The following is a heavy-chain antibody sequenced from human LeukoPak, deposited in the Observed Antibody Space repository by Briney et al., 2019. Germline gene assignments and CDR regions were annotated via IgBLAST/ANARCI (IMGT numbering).Heavy chain of an antibody. CDR2: ISGGGASGGRT. CDR3: AKGLQWELPCDY. Sequence: GGSLRLSCAASGFTFSSYAMSWVRQAPGKGLEWVAAISGGGASGGRTYYADAVKGRFTISRDNSRNTLYLQMNSLRAEDTAVYYCAKGLQWELPCDYWGQGTLVTVSS. CDR1: GFTFSSYA. V-gene: IGHV3-23*01. D-gene: IGHD1-26*01. J-gene: IGHJ4*02.